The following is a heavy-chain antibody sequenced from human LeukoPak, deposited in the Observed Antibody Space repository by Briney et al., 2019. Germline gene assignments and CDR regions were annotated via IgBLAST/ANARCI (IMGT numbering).Heavy chain of an antibody. J-gene: IGHJ4*02. CDR2: INPNSGGT. Sequence: ASVKVSCKASGYTFTSYGISWVRQAPGQGLEWMGWINPNSGGTNYAQKFQGRVTMTRDTSISTAYMELSRLRSDDTAVYYCAREARGYSYGELDYWGQGTLVTVSS. CDR1: GYTFTSYG. CDR3: AREARGYSYGELDY. V-gene: IGHV1-2*02. D-gene: IGHD5-18*01.